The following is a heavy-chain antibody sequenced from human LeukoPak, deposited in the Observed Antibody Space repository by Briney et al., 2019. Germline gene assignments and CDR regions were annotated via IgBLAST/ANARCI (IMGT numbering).Heavy chain of an antibody. CDR2: IRSKANSYAT. CDR1: GFTFSGSA. J-gene: IGHJ6*03. CDR3: ARVQSGYNQRYFYYYMDV. Sequence: GGSLRLSCTASGFTFSGSAMHWVRQASGKGLEWVGRIRSKANSYATVYAASVKGRFTISRDDSKNTAYLQMNSLKTEDTAVYYCARVQSGYNQRYFYYYMDVWGKGTTVTVSS. D-gene: IGHD5-12*01. V-gene: IGHV3-73*01.